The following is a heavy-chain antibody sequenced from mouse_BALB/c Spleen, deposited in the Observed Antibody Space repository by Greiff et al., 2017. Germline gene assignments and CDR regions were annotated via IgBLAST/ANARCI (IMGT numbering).Heavy chain of an antibody. Sequence: EVKLQESGPGLVKPSQSLSLTCTVTGYSITSDYAWNWIRQFPGNKLEWMGYISYSGSTSYNPSLKSRISITRDTSKNQFFLQLNSVTTEDTATYYCARWGITTVVARYYFDYWGQGTTLTVSS. D-gene: IGHD1-1*01. J-gene: IGHJ2*01. V-gene: IGHV3-2*02. CDR2: ISYSGST. CDR3: ARWGITTVVARYYFDY. CDR1: GYSITSDYA.